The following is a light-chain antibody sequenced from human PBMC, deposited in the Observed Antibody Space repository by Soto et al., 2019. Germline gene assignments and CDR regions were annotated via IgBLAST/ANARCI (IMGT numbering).Light chain of an antibody. CDR2: DAS. CDR1: QSVSNNY. V-gene: IGKV3D-20*01. J-gene: IGKJ4*01. Sequence: EIVLPQSPATLSFSPGDRATLSCGASQSVSNNYLAWYQQKPGLAPRLLIYDASYRANGIPDRFSGSGSGTGFTLTISRLEPEDFAVYYCQQYGRSPPLTFGGGTMVDIK. CDR3: QQYGRSPPLT.